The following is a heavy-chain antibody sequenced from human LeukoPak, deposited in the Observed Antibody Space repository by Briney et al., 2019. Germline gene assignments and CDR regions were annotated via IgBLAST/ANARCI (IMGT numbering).Heavy chain of an antibody. D-gene: IGHD1-26*01. CDR3: AKVMDGWELLGGYDY. CDR2: INGSGGST. V-gene: IGHV3-23*01. CDR1: GFTFSSYA. Sequence: PGGSLRLSCAASGFTFSSYAMSWVRQAPGKGLEWVSAINGSGGSTYYADSVKGRFTISRDNSKNTLYLQMNSLRAEDTAVYYCAKVMDGWELLGGYDYWGKGTLVTVSS. J-gene: IGHJ4*02.